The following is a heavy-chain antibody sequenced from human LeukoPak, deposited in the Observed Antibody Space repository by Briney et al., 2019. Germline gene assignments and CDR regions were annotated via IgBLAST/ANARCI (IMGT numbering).Heavy chain of an antibody. CDR1: GHTFTGYY. CDR3: ARDSSSNYYYYYMDV. Sequence: ASVKVSCKASGHTFTGYYMHWVRQAPGQGLEWMGRINPNSGGTNYAQKFQGRVTMTRDTPISTAYMELSRLRSDDTAVYYCARDSSSNYYYYYMDVWGKGTTVTVSS. CDR2: INPNSGGT. D-gene: IGHD6-13*01. V-gene: IGHV1-2*06. J-gene: IGHJ6*03.